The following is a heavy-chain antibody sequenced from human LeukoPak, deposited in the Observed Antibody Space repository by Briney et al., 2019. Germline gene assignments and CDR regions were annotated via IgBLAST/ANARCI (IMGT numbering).Heavy chain of an antibody. V-gene: IGHV1-2*02. Sequence: GASVKVSCKTSGYTCTGYYMHWVRQAPGQGLEWMGWINPNSGGTNYAQRFQGRVTMTRDTSMSTAYMELSRLRSDDSAVYYCARYFYDSSGSSSDAFDIWGQGTMVTVSS. J-gene: IGHJ3*02. CDR2: INPNSGGT. D-gene: IGHD3-22*01. CDR1: GYTCTGYY. CDR3: ARYFYDSSGSSSDAFDI.